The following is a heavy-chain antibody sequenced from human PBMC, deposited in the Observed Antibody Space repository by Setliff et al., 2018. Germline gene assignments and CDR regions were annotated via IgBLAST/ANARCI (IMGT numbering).Heavy chain of an antibody. CDR1: GYTFTNFG. J-gene: IGHJ4*02. V-gene: IGHV1-18*01. Sequence: ASVKVSCKASGYTFTNFGNSWVRQAPGQGLEWVGWISPYTGNTYYAPRLQDRVTLTADTSTNTAYMELRSLISDDTAVYYCSRLVRFCTRTTCQRLSGDDFWGQGTLVTV. CDR2: ISPYTGNT. CDR3: SRLVRFCTRTTCQRLSGDDF. D-gene: IGHD2-8*01.